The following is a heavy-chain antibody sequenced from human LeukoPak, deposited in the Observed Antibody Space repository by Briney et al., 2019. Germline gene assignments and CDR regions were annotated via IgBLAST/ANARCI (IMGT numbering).Heavy chain of an antibody. V-gene: IGHV3-30*02. CDR3: AKDAAPGMGKLDY. CDR2: IRYDGSNK. J-gene: IGHJ4*02. Sequence: GGSLRLSCTASGFTFSSYGMHWVRQAPGKGLEWVAFIRYDGSNKYYADSVKGRFTISRDNSKNTLYLQMNSLRAEDTAVYYCAKDAAPGMGKLDYWGQGTLVTVSS. D-gene: IGHD3-10*01. CDR1: GFTFSSYG.